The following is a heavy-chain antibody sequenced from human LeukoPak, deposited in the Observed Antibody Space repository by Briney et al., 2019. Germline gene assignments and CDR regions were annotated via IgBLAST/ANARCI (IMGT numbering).Heavy chain of an antibody. CDR1: GFTFSSYA. J-gene: IGHJ4*02. Sequence: GGSLRLSCAASGFTFSSYAMHWVRQASGKGLEWVAVISYDGSNKYYADSVKGRFTIPRDNSKNTLYLQMNSLRAEDTAVYYCAREPYYYDSSGYYYDYWGQGTLVTVSS. D-gene: IGHD3-22*01. CDR3: AREPYYYDSSGYYYDY. CDR2: ISYDGSNK. V-gene: IGHV3-30*04.